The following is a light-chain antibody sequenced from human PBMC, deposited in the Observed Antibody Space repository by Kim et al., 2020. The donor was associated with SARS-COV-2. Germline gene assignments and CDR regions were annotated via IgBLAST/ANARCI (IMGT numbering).Light chain of an antibody. CDR1: SSNIGNNY. CDR3: GTWDSSPL. J-gene: IGLJ2*01. CDR2: DNN. V-gene: IGLV1-51*01. Sequence: QSVLTQPPSVSAAPGQKVTISCSGSSSNIGNNYVSWYQQLPGTAPKLLIYDNNKRPSGIPDRFSGSKSDTSATLGITGLQTGDEADYYCGTWDSSPLFGGGTQLTVL.